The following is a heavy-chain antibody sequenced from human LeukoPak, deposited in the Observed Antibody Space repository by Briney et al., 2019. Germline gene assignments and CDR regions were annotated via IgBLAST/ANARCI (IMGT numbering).Heavy chain of an antibody. CDR2: ISSSSSTI. J-gene: IGHJ3*02. Sequence: PGGSLRLSCAASGFTFSSYSMNWVRQAPGKGLEWVSYISSSSSTIYYADSVKGRFTISRDNAKNSLYLQMNSLRAEDTAVYYCARDPVAVANDAFDIWGQGTMVTVSS. CDR1: GFTFSSYS. V-gene: IGHV3-48*04. CDR3: ARDPVAVANDAFDI. D-gene: IGHD6-19*01.